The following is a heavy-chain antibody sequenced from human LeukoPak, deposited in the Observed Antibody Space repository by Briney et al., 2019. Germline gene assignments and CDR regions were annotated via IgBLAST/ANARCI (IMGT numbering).Heavy chain of an antibody. V-gene: IGHV1-69*05. Sequence: ASVKVSCKASGGTFSSYAISWVRQAPGQGLEWMGGIIPIFGTANYAQKFQGRVTITTDESTSTAYMELSSLRSEDTAVYYCARDRGYYYGSGSYYTYYYYYMDVWGKGTTVTVSS. CDR2: IIPIFGTA. CDR1: GGTFSSYA. J-gene: IGHJ6*03. CDR3: ARDRGYYYGSGSYYTYYYYYMDV. D-gene: IGHD3-10*01.